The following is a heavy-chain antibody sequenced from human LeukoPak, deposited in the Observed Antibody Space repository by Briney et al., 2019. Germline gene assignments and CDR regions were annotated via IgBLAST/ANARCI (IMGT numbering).Heavy chain of an antibody. CDR3: ARDASRVVGATTDLDF. D-gene: IGHD1-26*01. CDR1: GFTFSSYW. CDR2: INHNGNVN. V-gene: IGHV3-7*03. Sequence: GGSLRLSCAASGFTFSSYWMNWARQAPGKGLEWVASINHNGNVNYYVDSVKGRFTISRDNAKNSLYLQMNSLRAEDTAVYFCARDASRVVGATTDLDFWGQGTLVTVSS. J-gene: IGHJ4*02.